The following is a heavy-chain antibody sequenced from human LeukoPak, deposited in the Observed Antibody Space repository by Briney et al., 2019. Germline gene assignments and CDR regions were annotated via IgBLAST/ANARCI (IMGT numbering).Heavy chain of an antibody. CDR3: ARATASGSGRAYDR. CDR2: IHHSGGT. J-gene: IGHJ5*02. Sequence: SETLSLTCAVYGESMIGHYWTWIRQPPGKRLEWIGEIHHSGGTNSNPSLKNRVTMSIDMSKDQFSLKLNSVTAADTAVYFCARATASGSGRAYDRWAQGNLVPVSS. CDR1: GESMIGHY. D-gene: IGHD3-10*01. V-gene: IGHV4-34*01.